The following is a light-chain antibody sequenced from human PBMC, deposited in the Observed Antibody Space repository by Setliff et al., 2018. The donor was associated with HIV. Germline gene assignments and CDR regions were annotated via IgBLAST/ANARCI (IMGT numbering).Light chain of an antibody. Sequence: QSALTQPASVSGSPGQSITISCTGSSSDVGGYMSVSWYQQHPGEVPKLMIYDVTKRPSGVSNRFSGSKSGSTASLTISGLQTEDVADYYCCSYAGSDAWIFGGGTKVTVL. CDR3: CSYAGSDAWI. V-gene: IGLV2-23*02. CDR1: SSDVGGYMS. CDR2: DVT. J-gene: IGLJ2*01.